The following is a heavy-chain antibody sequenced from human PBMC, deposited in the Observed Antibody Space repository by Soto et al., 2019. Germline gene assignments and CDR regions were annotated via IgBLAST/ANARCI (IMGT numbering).Heavy chain of an antibody. D-gene: IGHD6-19*01. Sequence: LRLSCAASGFTFSSYSMNWVRQAPGKGLEWVSSISTSSSYIHYADSAKGRFTISRDNAKNSMYLQMNSLRAEDTAVYYCARGGSGRYEDVDYWGQGTLATVSS. V-gene: IGHV3-21*01. J-gene: IGHJ4*02. CDR3: ARGGSGRYEDVDY. CDR1: GFTFSSYS. CDR2: ISTSSSYI.